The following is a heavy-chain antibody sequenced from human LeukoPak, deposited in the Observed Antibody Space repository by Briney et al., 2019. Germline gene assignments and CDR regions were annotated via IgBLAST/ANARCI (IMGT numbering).Heavy chain of an antibody. D-gene: IGHD2-2*02. CDR3: ARGYCSSTSCYTHNWFDP. CDR2: IYYSGST. Sequence: SETLSLTCTVSGASISSYYWSWVRQPPGKGLEWIGYIYYSGSTNYNPSLKSRVTISVDTSKNQFSLKLSSVTAADTAVYYCARGYCSSTSCYTHNWFDPWGQGTLVTVSS. V-gene: IGHV4-59*01. J-gene: IGHJ5*02. CDR1: GASISSYY.